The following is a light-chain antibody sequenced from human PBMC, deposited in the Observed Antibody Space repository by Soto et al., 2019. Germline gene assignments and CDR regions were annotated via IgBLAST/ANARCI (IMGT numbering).Light chain of an antibody. CDR2: DVS. Sequence: QSALTQPRSVSGSPGQSVTISCTGTSSDVGGYNYVSWYQQHPGKAPKLMIYDVSKRPSGVPDRFSGSKSGNTASLTISWLQAEDEAHYYCCSYAGSYTFVFGTGTKLTVL. J-gene: IGLJ1*01. CDR3: CSYAGSYTFV. V-gene: IGLV2-11*01. CDR1: SSDVGGYNY.